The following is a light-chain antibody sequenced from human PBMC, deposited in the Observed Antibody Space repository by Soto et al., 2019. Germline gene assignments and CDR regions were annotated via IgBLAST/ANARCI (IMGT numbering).Light chain of an antibody. CDR2: GAS. CDR3: QQRSNWPPIFT. Sequence: EIVLTQSQATLSLSPGERATLSCRASQTVSNYLAWYQQKPGQAPRLLIYGASNRAAGVPARFSGSGSGTDFTLSITSLEPEDFAVYYCQQRSNWPPIFTFGPGTKVDFK. J-gene: IGKJ3*01. CDR1: QTVSNY. V-gene: IGKV3-11*01.